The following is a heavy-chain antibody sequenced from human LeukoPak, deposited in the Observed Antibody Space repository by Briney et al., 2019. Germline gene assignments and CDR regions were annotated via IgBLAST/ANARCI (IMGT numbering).Heavy chain of an antibody. Sequence: GGSLRLSCAASGFTFSSYATSWVRQAPGKGLEWVSAISGSGGSTYYADSVKGRFTISRDNSKNTLYLQMNSLRAEDTAVYYCAKDLGAAGKGEFDPWGQGTLVTVSS. CDR3: AKDLGAAGKGEFDP. V-gene: IGHV3-23*01. J-gene: IGHJ5*02. CDR1: GFTFSSYA. CDR2: ISGSGGST. D-gene: IGHD6-13*01.